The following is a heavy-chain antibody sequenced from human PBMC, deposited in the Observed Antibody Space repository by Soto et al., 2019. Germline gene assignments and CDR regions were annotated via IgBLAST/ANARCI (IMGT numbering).Heavy chain of an antibody. J-gene: IGHJ4*02. Sequence: SQTLSLSCVISGDSVSIYSGAWNLIRQSPSRGLEWLGRTYYRSKWYYDYAESVKSRIIISVDTSKNQFSLQLNSVTPEDAAVYYFTNAPRSSIDYWGLEIQLTISS. V-gene: IGHV6-1*01. CDR2: TYYRSKWYY. CDR1: GDSVSIYSGA. D-gene: IGHD2-2*01. CDR3: TNAPRSSIDY.